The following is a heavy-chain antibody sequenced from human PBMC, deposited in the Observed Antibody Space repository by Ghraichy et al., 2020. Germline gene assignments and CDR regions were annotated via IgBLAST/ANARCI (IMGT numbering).Heavy chain of an antibody. V-gene: IGHV3-30*04. CDR1: GFTFSSYA. CDR2: ISYDGSNK. D-gene: IGHD3-22*01. CDR3: ATIDYGDY. Sequence: GESLNISCAASGFTFSSYAMHWVRQAPGKGLEWVAVISYDGSNKYYADSVKGRFTISRDNSKNTLYLQMNSLRAEDTAVYYCATIDYGDYWGQGTLVTVSS. J-gene: IGHJ4*02.